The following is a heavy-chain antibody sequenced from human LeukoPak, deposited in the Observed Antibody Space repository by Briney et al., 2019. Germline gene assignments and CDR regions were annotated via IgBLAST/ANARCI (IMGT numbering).Heavy chain of an antibody. V-gene: IGHV4-59*01. J-gene: IGHJ6*03. D-gene: IGHD2-15*01. CDR1: GGSISSYY. Sequence: SETLSLTCSVSGGSISSYYWSWIRQPAGKGLEWIGYIYYSGSTNYNPSLKSRVTISVDTSKNQFSLKLSSVTAADTAVYYCARELGYCSGGSCYAVMDVWGKGTTVTISS. CDR2: IYYSGST. CDR3: ARELGYCSGGSCYAVMDV.